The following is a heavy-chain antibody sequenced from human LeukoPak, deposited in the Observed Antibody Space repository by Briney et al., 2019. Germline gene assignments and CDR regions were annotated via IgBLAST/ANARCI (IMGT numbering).Heavy chain of an antibody. Sequence: GRSLRLSCAVSGFTVSTNYMSWVRQPPGKGLEWGSVIYSGGSTYYADSVKGRLSISRDNSKNTLYLQMNNLRAEDTAVYYCASHRFGAPMNCWGQGTLATVSS. D-gene: IGHD3-10*01. J-gene: IGHJ4*02. CDR2: IYSGGST. CDR1: GFTVSTNY. CDR3: ASHRFGAPMNC. V-gene: IGHV3-66*04.